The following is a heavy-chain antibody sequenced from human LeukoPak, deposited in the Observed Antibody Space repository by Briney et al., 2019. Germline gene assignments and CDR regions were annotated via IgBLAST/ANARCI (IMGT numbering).Heavy chain of an antibody. CDR2: ISQSGNI. J-gene: IGHJ5*02. D-gene: IGHD3-3*01. CDR1: GDSISSGGYS. CDR3: ARATYDFWSGYFFRDKIHWFDP. V-gene: IGHV4-30-2*01. Sequence: SQTLSLTCTVSGDSISSGGYSWSWIRQPPGKGLEWIGYIYHIGYISQSGNIYQNPSLKSRVTISVDTSKNQFSLKLSSVTAADTAVYYCARATYDFWSGYFFRDKIHWFDPWGQGTLVTVSS.